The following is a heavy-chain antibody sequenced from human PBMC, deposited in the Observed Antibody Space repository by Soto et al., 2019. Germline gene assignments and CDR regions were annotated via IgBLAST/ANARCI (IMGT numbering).Heavy chain of an antibody. D-gene: IGHD3-3*01. J-gene: IGHJ5*02. V-gene: IGHV3-15*01. CDR2: IKSKTDGGTT. CDR3: TTDRWQCDFWSFDAPEWFDP. Sequence: EVQLVESGGGLVKPGGSLRLSCAASGFTFSNAWMSWVRQAPGKGLEWVGRIKSKTDGGTTDYAAPVKGRFTISRDDSKNTLYLQMNSLKTEDTAVYYCTTDRWQCDFWSFDAPEWFDPWGQGTLVTVSS. CDR1: GFTFSNAW.